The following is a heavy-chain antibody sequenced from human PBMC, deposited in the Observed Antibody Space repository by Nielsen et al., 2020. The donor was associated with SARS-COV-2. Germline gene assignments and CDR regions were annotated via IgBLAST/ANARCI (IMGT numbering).Heavy chain of an antibody. Sequence: GSLRLSCTVSGGSISSSSYYWGWIRQPPGKGLEWIGSIYYSGSTYYNPSLKSRVTISVDTSKNQFSLKLSSVTAADTAVYYCASHSSDTFDYWGQGTLVTVSS. D-gene: IGHD5-18*01. V-gene: IGHV4-39*01. CDR1: GGSISSSSYY. CDR3: ASHSSDTFDY. CDR2: IYYSGST. J-gene: IGHJ4*02.